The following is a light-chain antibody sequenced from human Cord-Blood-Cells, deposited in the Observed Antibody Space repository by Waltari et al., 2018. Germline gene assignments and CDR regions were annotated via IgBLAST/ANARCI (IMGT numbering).Light chain of an antibody. CDR1: QSISSY. Sequence: DIQMTQSPFSLSASVGDRVTITCRASQSISSYLNWYQQKPGKAPKLLIYAASSLQSGVPSTFSGSGSGTDFTLTTSSLQPEDFATYYCQQSYSTPPWTFGQGTKVEIK. V-gene: IGKV1-39*01. CDR2: AAS. CDR3: QQSYSTPPWT. J-gene: IGKJ1*01.